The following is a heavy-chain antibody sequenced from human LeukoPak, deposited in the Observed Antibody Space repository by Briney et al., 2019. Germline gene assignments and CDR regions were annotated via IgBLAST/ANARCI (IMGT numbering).Heavy chain of an antibody. CDR2: ISGSGGST. CDR1: GFTFSSYA. J-gene: IGHJ4*02. D-gene: IGHD1-26*01. V-gene: IGHV3-23*01. CDR3: AKCGSYYLAVFDY. Sequence: GGSLRLSCAASGFTFSSYAMSWVRQAPGEGLELVSAISGSGGSTYYADSVKGRFTISRDNSKNTLYLQMNSLRAEDTAVYYCAKCGSYYLAVFDYWGQGTLVTVSS.